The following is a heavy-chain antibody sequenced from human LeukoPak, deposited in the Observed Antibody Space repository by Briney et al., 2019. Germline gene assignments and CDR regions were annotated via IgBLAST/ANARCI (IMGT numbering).Heavy chain of an antibody. CDR3: ARGGGGYCSSTSCYGDWFDP. J-gene: IGHJ5*02. Sequence: SETLSLTCTVPGGSISSYYWTWIRQPPGKGLEWIGYIYYSGSTNYNPSLKSRVTISVDTSKTQFSRKLSSVTAADTAVYYCARGGGGYCSSTSCYGDWFDPWGQGTLVTVSS. D-gene: IGHD2-2*01. V-gene: IGHV4-59*01. CDR1: GGSISSYY. CDR2: IYYSGST.